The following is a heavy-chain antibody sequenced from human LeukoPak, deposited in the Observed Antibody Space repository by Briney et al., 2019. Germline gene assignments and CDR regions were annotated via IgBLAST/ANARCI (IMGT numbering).Heavy chain of an antibody. CDR1: GFTFSSYG. Sequence: GRSLRLSCAASGFTFSSYGMHWVRQAPGKGLEWVAVIWYDGSNKYYADSVKGRFTISRDNSKNTLCLQMNSLRAEDTAVYYCARDSGGGSTFFDYWGQGTLVTVSS. CDR2: IWYDGSNK. V-gene: IGHV3-33*01. J-gene: IGHJ4*02. D-gene: IGHD2-2*01. CDR3: ARDSGGGSTFFDY.